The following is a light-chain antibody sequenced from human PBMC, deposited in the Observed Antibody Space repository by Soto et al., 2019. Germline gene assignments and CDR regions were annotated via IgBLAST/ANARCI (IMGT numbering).Light chain of an antibody. Sequence: EIVLTQSPATLSLSPGERATLSCRASQSVSSYLAWYQQNPGQAPRLLIYDASNSATGIPARFSGSGSGTDFTLTISRLEPEDFAVYYCQQRSNWPPLTVGGGTKVELK. CDR1: QSVSSY. J-gene: IGKJ4*01. CDR2: DAS. CDR3: QQRSNWPPLT. V-gene: IGKV3-11*01.